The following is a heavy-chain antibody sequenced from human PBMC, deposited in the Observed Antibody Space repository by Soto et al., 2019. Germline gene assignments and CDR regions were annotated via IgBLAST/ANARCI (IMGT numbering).Heavy chain of an antibody. D-gene: IGHD6-13*01. V-gene: IGHV4-30-4*01. Sequence: QVQLRESGPGLVKPSQTLSLTCTVSGDSISSGDYYWSWIRQPPGKCLEWIGCIYYSGNTYYNPSLNGRFSISVDTYKNQFSMKLSSVTASDTAVDYCARDFKRDSSPPGPLEYWGLGTPVTVSS. CDR3: ARDFKRDSSPPGPLEY. CDR2: IYYSGNT. CDR1: GDSISSGDYY. J-gene: IGHJ4*02.